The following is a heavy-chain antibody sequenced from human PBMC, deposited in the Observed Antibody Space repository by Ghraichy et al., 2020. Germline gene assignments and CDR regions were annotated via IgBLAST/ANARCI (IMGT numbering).Heavy chain of an antibody. CDR1: GFTFSSYA. J-gene: IGHJ4*02. Sequence: GGSLRLSCAASGFTFSSYAMSWVRQAPGKGLEWVSAISGSGGSTYYADSVKGRFTISRDNSKNTLYLQMNSLRAEDTAVYYCAKESPNPGPVVVPADLGERLDYWGQGTLVTVSS. D-gene: IGHD2-2*01. V-gene: IGHV3-23*01. CDR2: ISGSGGST. CDR3: AKESPNPGPVVVPADLGERLDY.